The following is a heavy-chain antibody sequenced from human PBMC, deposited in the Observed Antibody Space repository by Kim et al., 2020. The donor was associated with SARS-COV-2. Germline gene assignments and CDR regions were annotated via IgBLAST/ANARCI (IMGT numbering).Heavy chain of an antibody. CDR2: IYYSGST. D-gene: IGHD3-10*01. CDR3: ARALGGSGSHYFDY. V-gene: IGHV4-59*08. J-gene: IGHJ4*02. Sequence: SETLSLTCTVSGGSISSYYWSWIRQPPGKGLEWIGYIYYSGSTNYNPSLKSRVTISVDTSKNQFSLKLSSVTAADTAVYYCARALGGSGSHYFDYWGQGTLVTVSS. CDR1: GGSISSYY.